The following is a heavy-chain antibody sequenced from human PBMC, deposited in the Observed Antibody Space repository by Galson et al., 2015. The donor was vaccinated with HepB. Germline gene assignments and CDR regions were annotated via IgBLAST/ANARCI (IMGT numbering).Heavy chain of an antibody. CDR2: ISGSGGST. CDR1: GFTFSSYA. V-gene: IGHV3-23*01. Sequence: SLRLSCAASGFTFSSYAMSWVRQAPGKGLEWVSAISGSGGSTYYADSVKGRFTISRDNSKNTLYLQMNSLRAEDTAVYYCAKAHPPEYQLLPVYFDYWGQGTLVTVSS. J-gene: IGHJ4*02. CDR3: AKAHPPEYQLLPVYFDY. D-gene: IGHD2-2*01.